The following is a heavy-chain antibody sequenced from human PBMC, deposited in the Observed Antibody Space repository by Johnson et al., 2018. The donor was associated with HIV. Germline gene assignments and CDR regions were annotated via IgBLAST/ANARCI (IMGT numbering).Heavy chain of an antibody. CDR3: ARGDNAAAGDAFDI. Sequence: VQLVESGGGLVQPGGSLRLSCAASGFTLTTHWMHWVRQAPGKGLVWVSRINRDGSTTDYADSVTGRFTISRDNAKNTVYLQMNSRRAEDTAVYFCARGDNAAAGDAFDIWGQGTMVTVSS. CDR2: INRDGSTT. D-gene: IGHD6-13*01. CDR1: GFTLTTHW. J-gene: IGHJ3*02. V-gene: IGHV3-74*02.